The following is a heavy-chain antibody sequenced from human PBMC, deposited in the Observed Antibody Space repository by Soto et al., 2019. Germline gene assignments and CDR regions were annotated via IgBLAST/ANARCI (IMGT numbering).Heavy chain of an antibody. J-gene: IGHJ6*02. CDR1: GFTFSSYA. CDR3: ARGQGGYYYYGMDV. Sequence: GSLRLSCAASGFTFSSYAMSWVRQAPGKGLEWVSAISGSGGSTYYADSVKGRFTISRDNSKNTLYLQMNSLRAEDTAVYYCARGQGGYYYYGMDVWGQGTTVTVSS. CDR2: ISGSGGST. V-gene: IGHV3-23*01.